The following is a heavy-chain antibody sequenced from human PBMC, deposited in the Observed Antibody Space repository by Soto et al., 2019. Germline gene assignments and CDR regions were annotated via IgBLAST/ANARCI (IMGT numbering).Heavy chain of an antibody. CDR2: IWYDGSNK. J-gene: IGHJ4*02. CDR3: ARWGYLNGYYFDY. D-gene: IGHD5-18*01. CDR1: GFTFSSYG. Sequence: GGSLRLSCAASGFTFSSYGMHWVRQAPGKGLEWVAVIWYDGSNKYYADSVKGRFTISRDNSKNTLYLQMNSLRAEDTAVYYCARWGYLNGYYFDYWGQGTLATVSS. V-gene: IGHV3-33*01.